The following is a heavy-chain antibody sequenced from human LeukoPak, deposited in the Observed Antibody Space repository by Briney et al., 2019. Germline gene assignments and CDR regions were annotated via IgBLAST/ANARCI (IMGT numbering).Heavy chain of an antibody. CDR1: GFTFSSYS. CDR2: ISSSSSTI. CDR3: AREHRVAGCRIDY. J-gene: IGHJ4*02. V-gene: IGHV3-48*04. Sequence: GGSLRLSCAASGFTFSSYSMNWVRQAPGKGLEWVSYISSSSSTIYYADSVKGRFTISRDNAKNSLYLQMNSLRAEDTAVYYCAREHRVAGCRIDYWGQGTLVTVSS.